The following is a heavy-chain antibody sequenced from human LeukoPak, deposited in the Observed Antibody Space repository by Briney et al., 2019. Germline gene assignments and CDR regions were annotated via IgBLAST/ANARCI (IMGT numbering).Heavy chain of an antibody. V-gene: IGHV3-7*01. CDR2: IKQDGSGK. J-gene: IGHJ4*02. CDR3: VKPYYYSSGSFN. Sequence: GGSLRLSCTASGFTFTSYWMNWVRQAPGKGLEWVANIKQDGSGKYYVDSVKGRFTISRDNAKNSLYLQMNSLRAEDTAMYYCVKPYYYSSGSFNWGQGTLVTVSS. CDR1: GFTFTSYW. D-gene: IGHD3-10*01.